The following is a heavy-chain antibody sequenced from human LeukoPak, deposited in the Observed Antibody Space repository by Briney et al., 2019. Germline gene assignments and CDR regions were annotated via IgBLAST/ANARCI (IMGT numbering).Heavy chain of an antibody. V-gene: IGHV3-43*02. J-gene: IGHJ4*02. Sequence: GGALRLSCVASGLNFDDSAMHSVRQAPAKGLEWVSLISGDGGSTFYADSVKGRFSISRDNSKNSLYLQMNSLRPKDTAMYYCAKESGKFDYWGQGTLVAVSS. CDR1: GLNFDDSA. CDR3: AKESGKFDY. CDR2: ISGDGGST.